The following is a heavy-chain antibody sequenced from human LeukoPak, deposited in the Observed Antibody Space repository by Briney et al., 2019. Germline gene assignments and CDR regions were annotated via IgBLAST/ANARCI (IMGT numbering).Heavy chain of an antibody. CDR3: ARRGWASGYFEY. D-gene: IGHD1-26*01. CDR2: IYPGDSDT. V-gene: IGHV5-51*01. CDR1: GYPFTSYW. J-gene: IGHJ4*02. Sequence: PGESLKISCRGSGYPFTSYWIGWVRHMPGKGLEWMGIIYPGDSDTRYAPSFQGQVTISADKSISTAYLQWSSLKASDTAMYYCARRGWASGYFEYWGQGTLVTVSS.